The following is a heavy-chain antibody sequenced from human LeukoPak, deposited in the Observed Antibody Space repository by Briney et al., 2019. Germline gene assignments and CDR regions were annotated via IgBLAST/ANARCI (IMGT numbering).Heavy chain of an antibody. Sequence: SETLSLTCTVSGGSISSYYWSWIRQPAGKGLEWIGRIYTSGSTNYNPSLKRRGTMSVDTAKNQFSLKLSSVTAADTAVYYCASSYYDFWSGSAPSYGMDVWGQGTTVTVSS. CDR3: ASSYYDFWSGSAPSYGMDV. CDR1: GGSISSYY. V-gene: IGHV4-4*07. D-gene: IGHD3-3*01. J-gene: IGHJ6*02. CDR2: IYTSGST.